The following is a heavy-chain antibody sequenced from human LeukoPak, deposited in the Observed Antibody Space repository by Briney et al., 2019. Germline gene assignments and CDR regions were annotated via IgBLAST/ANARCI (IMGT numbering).Heavy chain of an antibody. Sequence: SETLSLTCAVYGGSFSGYYWTWIRQPPGKRLEWIGEINHRGSTNYNPSLKRRVSMSIDTSKNQFSLRLSSVTAAETAVYYCANLGPYYYDSSRYEGFDIWGQGTMVTVSS. CDR2: INHRGST. V-gene: IGHV4-34*01. CDR1: GGSFSGYY. D-gene: IGHD3-22*01. CDR3: ANLGPYYYDSSRYEGFDI. J-gene: IGHJ3*02.